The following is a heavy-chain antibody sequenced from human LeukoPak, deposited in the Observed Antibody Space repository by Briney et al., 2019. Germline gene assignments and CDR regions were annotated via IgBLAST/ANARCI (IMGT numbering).Heavy chain of an antibody. CDR1: GYTFTDYY. CDR2: MNPSNGGT. V-gene: IGHV1-2*02. D-gene: IGHD2-2*01. Sequence: ASVKVSCKASGYTFTDYYIHWVRQAPGQGLEWMGWMNPSNGGTRCAQKFQGRVTTTRDTSISTAYMELSSLRSDDTAVYFCASSVVPAAMLYYYGMDVWGQGTTVIVSS. J-gene: IGHJ6*02. CDR3: ASSVVPAAMLYYYGMDV.